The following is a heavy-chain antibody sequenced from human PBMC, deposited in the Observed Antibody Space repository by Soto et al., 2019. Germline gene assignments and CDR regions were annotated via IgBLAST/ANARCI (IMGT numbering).Heavy chain of an antibody. Sequence: SETLSLTCTVSGGSISSYYWSWIRQPPGKGLEWIGYIYYSGSTNYNPSLKSRVTISVDTSKNQFSLKLSSVTAADTAVYYCARTVATAVVSWFDPWGQGTLVTVS. CDR2: IYYSGST. CDR3: ARTVATAVVSWFDP. J-gene: IGHJ5*02. CDR1: GGSISSYY. D-gene: IGHD5-12*01. V-gene: IGHV4-59*01.